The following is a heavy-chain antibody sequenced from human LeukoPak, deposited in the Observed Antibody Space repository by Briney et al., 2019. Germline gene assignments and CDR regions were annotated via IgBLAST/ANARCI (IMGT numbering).Heavy chain of an antibody. V-gene: IGHV4-34*01. D-gene: IGHD1-26*01. J-gene: IGHJ4*02. CDR2: INHSGST. Sequence: SETLSLTCAVYGGSFSGYYWSWIRQPPGKGLEWIGEINHSGSTNYNPSLKSRVTISVDTSKNQFSLKLSSVTAADTAVYYCARGKWELLRNFDYWGQGTLVTVSS. CDR1: GGSFSGYY. CDR3: ARGKWELLRNFDY.